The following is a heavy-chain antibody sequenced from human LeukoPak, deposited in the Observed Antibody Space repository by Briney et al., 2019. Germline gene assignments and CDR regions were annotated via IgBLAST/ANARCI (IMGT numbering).Heavy chain of an antibody. CDR3: ARALLLRALGYDN. J-gene: IGHJ4*02. V-gene: IGHV4-30-4*08. Sequence: PSQTLSLTCTVSGGSISSGDYYWRWIRQPPGKGLEWIGYIYYSGSTYYNPSLKSRVTISVGTSKNQFSLKLSSVTAADTAVYYCARALLLRALGYDNWGQGTLVTVSS. CDR2: IYYSGST. D-gene: IGHD3-22*01. CDR1: GGSISSGDYY.